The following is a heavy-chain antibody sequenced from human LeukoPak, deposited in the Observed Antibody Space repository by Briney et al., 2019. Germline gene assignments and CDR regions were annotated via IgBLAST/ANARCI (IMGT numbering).Heavy chain of an antibody. D-gene: IGHD2-2*01. CDR3: ARVSRTSDAFDI. CDR2: INHSGST. J-gene: IGHJ3*02. V-gene: IGHV4-34*01. CDR1: GGSFSGYY. Sequence: SETLSLTCAVYGGSFSGYYWSWIRQPPGKGLEWIGEINHSGSTNYNPSLKSRVTISVDTSKNQFSLKLSTVTAADTAVYYCARVSRTSDAFDIWGQGTMVTVSS.